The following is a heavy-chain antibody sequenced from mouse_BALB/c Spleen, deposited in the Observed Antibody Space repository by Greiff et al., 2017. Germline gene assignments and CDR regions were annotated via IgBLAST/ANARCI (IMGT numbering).Heavy chain of an antibody. J-gene: IGHJ2*01. Sequence: VKLQESGPELVKPGASVKISCKASGYAFSSSWMNWVKQRPGQGLEWIGRIYPGDGDTNYNGKFKGKATLTADKSSSTAYMQLSSLTSVDSAVYFCASPYGSSKGDYFDYWGQGTTLTVSS. CDR3: ASPYGSSKGDYFDY. D-gene: IGHD1-1*01. V-gene: IGHV1-82*01. CDR1: GYAFSSSW. CDR2: IYPGDGDT.